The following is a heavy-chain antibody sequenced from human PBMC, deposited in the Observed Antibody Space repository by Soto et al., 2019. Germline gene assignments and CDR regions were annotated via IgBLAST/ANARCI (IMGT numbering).Heavy chain of an antibody. CDR3: ARASEGGYSYDVFDY. J-gene: IGHJ4*02. D-gene: IGHD5-18*01. CDR2: IYYSGST. CDR1: GGSISSGDYY. V-gene: IGHV4-30-4*01. Sequence: QVQLQESGPGLVKPSQTLSLTCTVSGGSISSGDYYWSWIRQPPGKGLEWIGYIYYSGSTYYNPSLKSRVTISVDTSKNQFSLKLSSVTAADTAVYYCARASEGGYSYDVFDYWGQGTLVTVSS.